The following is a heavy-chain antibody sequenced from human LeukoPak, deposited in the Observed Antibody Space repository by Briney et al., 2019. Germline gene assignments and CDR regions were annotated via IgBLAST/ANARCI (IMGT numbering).Heavy chain of an antibody. CDR2: IYPGDSDT. CDR3: ARQRSYYGFDY. CDR1: GYSFTSYW. J-gene: IGHJ4*02. Sequence: GESLQISCQGSGYSFTSYWIGWVRQMPGKGLEWMGIIYPGDSDTRYSPSFQGQVTISADKSISTAYLQWSSLKASDTAMYYCARQRSYYGFDYWGQGTLVTVSS. D-gene: IGHD1-26*01. V-gene: IGHV5-51*01.